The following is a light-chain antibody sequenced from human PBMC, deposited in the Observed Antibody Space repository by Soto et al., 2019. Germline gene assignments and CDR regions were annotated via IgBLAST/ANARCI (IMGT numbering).Light chain of an antibody. Sequence: QPVLTQPPSVSGAPGQRVTISCTASSSNIGAGYDVHWYQQLPGTAPKLLIYGNTNRPSGVPDRFSGSKSGTSASLAITGLQAEDEADYYCQSYDSSLSAWVSGGGTKLTVL. CDR1: SSNIGAGYD. J-gene: IGLJ3*02. CDR2: GNT. CDR3: QSYDSSLSAWV. V-gene: IGLV1-40*01.